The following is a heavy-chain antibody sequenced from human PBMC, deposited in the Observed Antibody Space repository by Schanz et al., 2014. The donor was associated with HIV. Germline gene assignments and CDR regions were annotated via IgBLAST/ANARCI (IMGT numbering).Heavy chain of an antibody. CDR1: GLTFSDYA. CDR3: AKPEYDSRGNSQSHFDY. CDR2: IYSAGTT. Sequence: VQLLESGGGLVQPGGSLRLSCAASGLTFSDYAMTWVRQGAGKGLEWVSIIYSAGTTYYTDSVNGRFTISRDNSKNTLYLQMTTLRTEDTAVYYCAKPEYDSRGNSQSHFDYWGQGTLVTVSS. D-gene: IGHD3-22*01. J-gene: IGHJ4*02. V-gene: IGHV3-23*03.